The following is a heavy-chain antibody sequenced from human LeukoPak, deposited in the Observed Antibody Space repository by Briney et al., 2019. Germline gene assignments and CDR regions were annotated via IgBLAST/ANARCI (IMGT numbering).Heavy chain of an antibody. D-gene: IGHD2-2*01. CDR3: ALGYCSSTSCPSDYYYYYYMDV. CDR2: IYYSGST. CDR1: GGSISSSSYY. J-gene: IGHJ6*03. Sequence: SETLSLTCTVSGGSISSSSYYWGWIRQPPGKGLEWIGSIYYSGSTYYNPSLKSRVTISVDTSKNQFSLKLSSVTAADTAVYYCALGYCSSTSCPSDYYYYYYMDVWGKGTTVTVSS. V-gene: IGHV4-39*07.